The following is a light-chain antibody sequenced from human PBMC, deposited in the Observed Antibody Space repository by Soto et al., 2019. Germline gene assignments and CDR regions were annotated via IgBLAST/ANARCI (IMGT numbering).Light chain of an antibody. CDR3: SSYVGSNNLAV. V-gene: IGLV2-8*01. CDR2: EVS. CDR1: SSDVGGYNY. J-gene: IGLJ2*01. Sequence: QSVLTQPPSASGSPGQSVTISCTGTSSDVGGYNYVSWYQQHPGKAPKLMIFEVSKRPSGVPDRFSGSKSGNTASLTVSGLQAEDEADYYCSSYVGSNNLAVSGGGTKLTVL.